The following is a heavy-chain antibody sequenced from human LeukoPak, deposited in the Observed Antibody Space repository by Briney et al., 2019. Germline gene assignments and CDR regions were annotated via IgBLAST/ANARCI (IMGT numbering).Heavy chain of an antibody. D-gene: IGHD2-8*01. Sequence: PGGSLRLSCAASGFTFSSYAMSWVRQAPGKGLEWVSAISGSGGSTYYADSVKGRFTISRDNSKNTLYLQMNSLRAEDTAVYYCAKDGGSSHSIVLMVYSIKELYYGMDVWGQGTTVTVSS. CDR3: AKDGGSSHSIVLMVYSIKELYYGMDV. V-gene: IGHV3-23*01. CDR1: GFTFSSYA. CDR2: ISGSGGST. J-gene: IGHJ6*02.